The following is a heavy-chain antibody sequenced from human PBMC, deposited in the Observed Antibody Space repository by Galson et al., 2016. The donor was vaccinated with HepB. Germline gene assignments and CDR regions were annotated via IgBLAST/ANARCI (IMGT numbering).Heavy chain of an antibody. CDR3: ARASGSYYATALTDF. J-gene: IGHJ4*02. CDR2: ISAFNRNT. Sequence: SVKVSCKASGYTFSNYGISWVRQAPGQGLEWMGWISAFNRNTNYAQKFLGRVTMTTDTSTNTAKMELRSLRSDDTAVYYCARASGSYYATALTDFWGQGTQVTVSS. D-gene: IGHD1-26*01. CDR1: GYTFSNYG. V-gene: IGHV1-18*01.